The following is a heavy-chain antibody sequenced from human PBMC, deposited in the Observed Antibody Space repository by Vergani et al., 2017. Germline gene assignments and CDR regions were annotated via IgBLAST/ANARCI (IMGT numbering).Heavy chain of an antibody. J-gene: IGHJ1*01. CDR2: ISYDGSNK. V-gene: IGHV3-30-3*01. Sequence: QVQLVESGGGVVQPGRSLRLSCAASGFTFSSYAMHWVRQAPGKGLEWVAVISYDGSNKYYADSVKGRFTISRDNSKNTLYLQMNSLRADDSAVYYCTKAGQYDSDNFHDSWGQGALVTVAS. CDR1: GFTFSSYA. D-gene: IGHD3-22*01. CDR3: TKAGQYDSDNFHDS.